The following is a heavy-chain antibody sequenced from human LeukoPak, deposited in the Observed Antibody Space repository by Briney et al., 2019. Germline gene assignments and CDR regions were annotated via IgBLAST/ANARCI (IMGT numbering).Heavy chain of an antibody. CDR3: AKDLSGGYDYFDY. CDR2: ISSSGSTI. Sequence: GGSLRLSCAASGFTFSSYEMNWVRQAPGKGLEWVSYISSSGSTIYYTDSVKGRFTISRDNSKNTLYLQMNSLRAEDTAVYYRAKDLSGGYDYFDYWGQGTLVTVSS. J-gene: IGHJ4*02. D-gene: IGHD5-12*01. V-gene: IGHV3-48*03. CDR1: GFTFSSYE.